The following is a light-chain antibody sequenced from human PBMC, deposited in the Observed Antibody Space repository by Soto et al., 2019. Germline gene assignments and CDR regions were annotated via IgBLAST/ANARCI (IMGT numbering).Light chain of an antibody. J-gene: IGLJ1*01. CDR2: EVS. CDR3: SSYAGSKNFV. CDR1: SSDVGGYNY. V-gene: IGLV2-8*01. Sequence: QSALTQPPSASGSPGQSVTISCTGTSSDVGGYNYVSWYQQHPGKAPKLMIYEVSKRPSGVPDRFSGSKSGNTASLTVSGLQAEDEAIYYCSSYAGSKNFVFGTGTKVPVL.